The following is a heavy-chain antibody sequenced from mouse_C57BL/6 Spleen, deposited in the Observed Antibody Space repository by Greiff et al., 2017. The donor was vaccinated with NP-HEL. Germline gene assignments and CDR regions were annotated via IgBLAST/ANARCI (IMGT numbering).Heavy chain of an antibody. CDR3: ARTGPYSKDYYAMDY. J-gene: IGHJ4*01. CDR1: GYTFTSYW. Sequence: QVQLQQPGAELVKPGASVKLSCKASGYTFTSYWMQWVKQRPGQGLEWIGEIDPSDSYTNYNQKFKGKAPLTVDTSSSTAYMQLSSLTSEDSAVYYCARTGPYSKDYYAMDYWGQGTSVTVSS. D-gene: IGHD2-5*01. CDR2: IDPSDSYT. V-gene: IGHV1-50*01.